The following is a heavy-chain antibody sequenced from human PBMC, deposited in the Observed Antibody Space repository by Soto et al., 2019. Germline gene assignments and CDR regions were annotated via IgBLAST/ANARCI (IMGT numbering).Heavy chain of an antibody. Sequence: PSETLSLTCTVSGGSISSGDYYWSWIRQPPGKGLEWIGYIYYSGSTYYNPSLKSRVAISVDTSKNQFSLKLSSVTAADTAVYYCARVDGAAAGTSPFDYWGQGTLVTVSS. D-gene: IGHD6-13*01. J-gene: IGHJ4*02. V-gene: IGHV4-30-4*01. CDR1: GGSISSGDYY. CDR2: IYYSGST. CDR3: ARVDGAAAGTSPFDY.